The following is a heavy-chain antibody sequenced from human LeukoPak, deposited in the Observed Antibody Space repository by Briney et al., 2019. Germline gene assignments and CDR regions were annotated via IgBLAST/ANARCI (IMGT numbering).Heavy chain of an antibody. CDR2: IYTSGST. CDR1: GGSISSYY. J-gene: IGHJ4*02. V-gene: IGHV4-4*07. D-gene: IGHD6-13*01. Sequence: SETLSLTCTVSGGSISSYYWSWIRQPAGKRLEWIGRIYTSGSTNYNPSLKSRVTMSVDTTKNQFSLKLSSVTAADTAVYYCARDQQLLGYFDYWGQGTLVTVSS. CDR3: ARDQQLLGYFDY.